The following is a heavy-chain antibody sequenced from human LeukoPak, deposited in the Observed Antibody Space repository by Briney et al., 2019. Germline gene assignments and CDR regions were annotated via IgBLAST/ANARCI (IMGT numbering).Heavy chain of an antibody. CDR2: IYISGST. J-gene: IGHJ4*02. Sequence: SQTLSLTCTVSGGSISSGSYYWSWIRQPAGKGLEWIGRIYISGSTNYNPSLKSRVTISADTSKNQFSLKLSSVTAADTAVYYCARGSLSSSYPIFDYWGQGTLVTVSS. CDR1: GGSISSGSYY. CDR3: ARGSLSSSYPIFDY. V-gene: IGHV4-61*02. D-gene: IGHD6-6*01.